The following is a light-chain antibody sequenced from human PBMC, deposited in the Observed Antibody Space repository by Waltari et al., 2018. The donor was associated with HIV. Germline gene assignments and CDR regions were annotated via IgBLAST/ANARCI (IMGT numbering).Light chain of an antibody. CDR1: RSNIGHTY. CDR3: GTWDSSLSVWV. V-gene: IGLV1-51*01. CDR2: DSS. J-gene: IGLJ3*02. Sequence: QSVLTQPPSVSAAPGQKVTISCSGSRSNIGHTYVSWYQQCPGEAPKLLIYDSSKRPSGIPDRVSGSKSGTSATLGITGLKTGDEADYYCGTWDSSLSVWVFGGGTKLTVL.